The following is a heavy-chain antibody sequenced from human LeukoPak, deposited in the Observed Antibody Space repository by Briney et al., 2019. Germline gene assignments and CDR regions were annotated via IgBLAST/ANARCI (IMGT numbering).Heavy chain of an antibody. CDR1: GASISSDY. CDR2: IQNSGNT. CDR3: ARRVDFWSGSYPSSHLDY. Sequence: SETLSLTCTVSGASISSDYWSWIRQPPGKGLEWIGYIQNSGNTIYNPSLKSRVTISIDTSKSQFSLRLNSMTAADTAVYYCARRVDFWSGSYPSSHLDYWGQGTLVTVSS. D-gene: IGHD3-3*01. J-gene: IGHJ4*02. V-gene: IGHV4-4*08.